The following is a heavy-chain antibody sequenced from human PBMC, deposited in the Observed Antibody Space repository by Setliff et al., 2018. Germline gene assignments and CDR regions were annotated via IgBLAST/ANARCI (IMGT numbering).Heavy chain of an antibody. CDR1: DGSISSGDYY. CDR2: IQTSGST. D-gene: IGHD3-3*02. Sequence: SETLSLTCTVPDGSISSGDYYWNWIRQPAGKGLEWIGHIQTSGSTNYNAFFASRVTMSIDTSKNQFSLNLNSVTAADTALYYCAKESLAINTRWFDPWGQGSLVTVSS. CDR3: AKESLAINTRWFDP. V-gene: IGHV4-61*09. J-gene: IGHJ5*02.